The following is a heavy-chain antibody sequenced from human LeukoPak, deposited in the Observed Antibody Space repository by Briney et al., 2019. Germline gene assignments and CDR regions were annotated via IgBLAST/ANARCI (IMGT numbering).Heavy chain of an antibody. V-gene: IGHV3-23*01. CDR3: AKDGYSGYDWGVYYMDV. CDR1: GFTFSSYA. Sequence: PGGSLRLSCAASGFTFSSYAMSWVRRAPGKGLEWVSAISGSGGSTYYADSVKGRFTISRDNSKNTLYPQMNSLRAEDTAVYYCAKDGYSGYDWGVYYMDVWGKGTTVTVSS. D-gene: IGHD5-12*01. CDR2: ISGSGGST. J-gene: IGHJ6*03.